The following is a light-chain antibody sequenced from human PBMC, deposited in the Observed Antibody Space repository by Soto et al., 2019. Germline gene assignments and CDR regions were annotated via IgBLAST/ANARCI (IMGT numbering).Light chain of an antibody. V-gene: IGKV3-20*01. CDR2: AAS. CDR3: QQYGSSPPWT. J-gene: IGKJ1*01. Sequence: EIVLTQSPGTLSLSPGERATLSCRASQSVSSSYLAWYQQKPGQAPRLLIYAASTRASGIPDRFSGRGSGTDFTLTINRLEPEDFAVYCCQQYGSSPPWTFGQGTKVEIK. CDR1: QSVSSSY.